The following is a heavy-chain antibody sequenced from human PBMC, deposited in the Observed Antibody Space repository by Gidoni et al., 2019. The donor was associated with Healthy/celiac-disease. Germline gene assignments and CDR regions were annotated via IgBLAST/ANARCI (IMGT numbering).Heavy chain of an antibody. CDR1: GGSISSSSYY. CDR3: ASSVDDYGGQDY. CDR2: IYYSGST. Sequence: QLQLQESGPGLVKPSETLSLTCNVSGGSISSSSYYWGWIRQPPGKGLGWIGSIYYSGSTYYNPSLKSRVTISVDTSKNQFSLKLSSVTAADTAVYYCASSVDDYGGQDYWGQGTLVTVSS. J-gene: IGHJ4*02. D-gene: IGHD4-17*01. V-gene: IGHV4-39*01.